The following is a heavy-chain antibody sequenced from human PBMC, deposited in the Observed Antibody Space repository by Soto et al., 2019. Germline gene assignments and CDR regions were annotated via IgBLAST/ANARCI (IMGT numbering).Heavy chain of an antibody. Sequence: PSETLSLTCSVSGDSMSSGTYHWDWIRQPPGKGLEWIGYIYYSGSTYYNPSLKSRVTISVDTSKNQFSLKLSSVTAADTAVYYCARAPGDYFDYWGQGTLVTVS. CDR1: GDSMSSGTYH. CDR3: ARAPGDYFDY. J-gene: IGHJ4*02. CDR2: IYYSGST. V-gene: IGHV4-31*03.